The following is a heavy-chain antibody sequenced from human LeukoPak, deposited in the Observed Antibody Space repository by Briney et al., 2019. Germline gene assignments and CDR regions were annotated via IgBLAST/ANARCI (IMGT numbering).Heavy chain of an antibody. V-gene: IGHV3-30*02. CDR3: AESRSGRYVPLGY. D-gene: IGHD3-10*01. J-gene: IGHJ4*02. CDR1: GFTFSSYG. CDR2: IRYDGSNK. Sequence: PGGSLRLSCAASGFTFSSYGMHWVRQAPGKGLEWVAFIRYDGSNKYYADSVKGRFTISRDNSKNTLYLQMNSLRAEDTAVYYCAESRSGRYVPLGYWGQGTLVTVSS.